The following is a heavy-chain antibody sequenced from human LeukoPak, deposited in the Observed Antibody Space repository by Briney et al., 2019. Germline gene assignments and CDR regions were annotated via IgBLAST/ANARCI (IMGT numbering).Heavy chain of an antibody. J-gene: IGHJ4*02. CDR1: GGSISSYY. CDR3: ARVGASYPKYYFDY. Sequence: SETLSLTCTVSGGSISSYYWSWIRQPPGKGLEWIGYIYYSGSTNYNPSLKSRVTISVDTSKNQFSLKLSSVTAADTAVYYCARVGASYPKYYFDYWGQGTLVTASS. V-gene: IGHV4-59*01. D-gene: IGHD1-26*01. CDR2: IYYSGST.